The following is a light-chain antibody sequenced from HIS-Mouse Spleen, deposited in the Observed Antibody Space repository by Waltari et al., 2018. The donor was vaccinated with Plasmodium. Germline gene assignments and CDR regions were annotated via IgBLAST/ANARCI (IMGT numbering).Light chain of an antibody. CDR1: ALPKKY. V-gene: IGLV3-10*01. CDR3: YSTDSSGNHRV. CDR2: EDS. J-gene: IGLJ3*02. Sequence: SYALTPPPAVSVSRRQTARHTRSGCALPKKYAYWYQQKSGQAPVLVIYEDSKRPSGIPERFSGSSSGTMATLTISGAQVEDEADYYCYSTDSSGNHRVFGGGTKLTVL.